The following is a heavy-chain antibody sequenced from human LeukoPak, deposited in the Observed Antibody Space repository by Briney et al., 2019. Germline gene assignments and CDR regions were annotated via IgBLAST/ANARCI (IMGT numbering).Heavy chain of an antibody. D-gene: IGHD3-16*02. CDR1: GGSFSGYY. V-gene: IGHV4-34*01. CDR2: INHSGST. CDR3: ARGPFRGYRTFDY. J-gene: IGHJ4*02. Sequence: SETLSLTCAVYGGSFSGYYWSWIRQPPGKGLEWIGEINHSGSTNYNPSLKSRVTISVDTSKNRFSLKLSSVTAADTAVYYCARGPFRGYRTFDYWGQGTLVTVSS.